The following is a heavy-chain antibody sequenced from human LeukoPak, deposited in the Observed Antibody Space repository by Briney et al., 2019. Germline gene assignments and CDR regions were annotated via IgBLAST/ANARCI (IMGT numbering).Heavy chain of an antibody. Sequence: PGGSLRLSCAASKFTFSSFAMSWVRHAPGKGLERVSGISATGDSTYYTDSVKGRFTISRDNSKNTLYLQMNSLRAEDTAVYYCANGNGQRLLEWLYEVHFDSWGQGTLVTVSS. V-gene: IGHV3-23*01. CDR3: ANGNGQRLLEWLYEVHFDS. D-gene: IGHD3-3*01. CDR1: KFTFSSFA. CDR2: ISATGDST. J-gene: IGHJ4*02.